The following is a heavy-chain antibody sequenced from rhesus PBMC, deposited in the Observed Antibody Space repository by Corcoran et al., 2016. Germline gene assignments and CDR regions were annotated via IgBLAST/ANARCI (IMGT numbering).Heavy chain of an antibody. J-gene: IGHJ5-2*02. V-gene: IGHV1-198*02. Sequence: QVQLVQSGAEVKKPGASVKVSCKASGFTFGSYSISWVRQAPGPGLEWMGAIVPIVGVTNYANKFQGRVTINADTSTTTAYRERRSMRSEDTAVYYWARGPTKQAGSFDVWGRGVLVTVSS. CDR1: GFTFGSYS. CDR2: IVPIVGVT. CDR3: ARGPTKQAGSFDV. D-gene: IGHD1-20*01.